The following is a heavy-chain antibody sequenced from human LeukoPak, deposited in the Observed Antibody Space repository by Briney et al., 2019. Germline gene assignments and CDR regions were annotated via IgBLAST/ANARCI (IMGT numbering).Heavy chain of an antibody. CDR3: ASKRGYSYGIVYYYYMDV. CDR2: IIPIFGTA. D-gene: IGHD5-18*01. V-gene: IGHV1-69*13. CDR1: GGTFSSYA. Sequence: SVKVSCKASGGTFSSYAISWVRQAPGQGLEWMGGIIPIFGTANYAQKFQGRVTITADESTSTAYMELSSLRSEDTAVYYCASKRGYSYGIVYYYYMDVWGKGTTVTVSS. J-gene: IGHJ6*03.